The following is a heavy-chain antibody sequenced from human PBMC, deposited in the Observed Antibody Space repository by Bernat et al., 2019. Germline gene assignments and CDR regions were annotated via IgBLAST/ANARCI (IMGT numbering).Heavy chain of an antibody. CDR3: ARGVLGVDEDAFDI. D-gene: IGHD3-3*01. V-gene: IGHV3-7*03. J-gene: IGHJ3*02. CDR2: IKEDGSEK. Sequence: VHLVESGGGLVKPGGSLRLSCAASGFIFSDYHMSWVRQSPGKGLEWVANIKEDGSEKHYVDSVKGRFTISRDNAKNSLYLQMNSLRAEDTAVYYCARGVLGVDEDAFDIWGQGTMVTVSS. CDR1: GFIFSDYH.